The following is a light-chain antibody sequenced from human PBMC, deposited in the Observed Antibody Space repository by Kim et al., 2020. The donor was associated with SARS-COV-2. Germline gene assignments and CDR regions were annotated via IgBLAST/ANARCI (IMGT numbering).Light chain of an antibody. CDR1: QSISSY. CDR3: QQSYSTPQT. V-gene: IGKV1-39*01. CDR2: AES. J-gene: IGKJ1*01. Sequence: DIQMTQSPSSLSASVGDRVTITCRASQSISSYLNWYQQKPGKAPKLLIYAESSLQSGVPSRFSGSGSGTDFTLTISSLQPEDFATYYCQQSYSTPQTFGQGTKVDIK.